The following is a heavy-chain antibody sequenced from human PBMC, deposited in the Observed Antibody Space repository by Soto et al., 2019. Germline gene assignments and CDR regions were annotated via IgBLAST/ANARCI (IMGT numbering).Heavy chain of an antibody. V-gene: IGHV4-34*01. CDR3: VRSPKGQKCSGGSCYSEYFQH. CDR2: INHSGST. CDR1: GGSFSGYY. Sequence: QVQLQQWGAGLLKPSETLSLTCAVYGGSFSGYYWSWIRQPPGKGLEWIGEINHSGSTNYNPSLKRRVTISVDTSKNQFSLKLSSVTAADTAVYYCVRSPKGQKCSGGSCYSEYFQHWGQGTLVTVSS. D-gene: IGHD2-15*01. J-gene: IGHJ1*01.